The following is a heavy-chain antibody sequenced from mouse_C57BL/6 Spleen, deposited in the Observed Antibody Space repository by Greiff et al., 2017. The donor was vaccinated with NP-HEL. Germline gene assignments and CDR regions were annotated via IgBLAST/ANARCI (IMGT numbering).Heavy chain of an antibody. D-gene: IGHD1-1*01. CDR3: AREGVVADYYAMDY. J-gene: IGHJ4*01. CDR1: GYTFTSYW. CDR2: IDPSDSET. V-gene: IGHV1-52*01. Sequence: QVQLQQPGAELVRPGSSVKLSCKASGYTFTSYWMHWVKQRPIQGLEWIGNIDPSDSETHYNQKFKDKATLTVDKSSSTAYMQLSSLTSEDSAVYYGAREGVVADYYAMDYWGQGTSVTVSS.